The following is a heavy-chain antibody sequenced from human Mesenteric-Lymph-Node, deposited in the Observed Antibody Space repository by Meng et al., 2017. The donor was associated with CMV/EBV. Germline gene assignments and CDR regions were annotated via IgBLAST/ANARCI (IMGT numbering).Heavy chain of an antibody. Sequence: GGSLRLSCAASGFTFGTYGMSWVRQAPGKGLEWVSAITGTGRGTYYRDSVRGRFTISRDNSNNTLYLQMNSLRAEDTAVYYCAKGRSGSYYPHPFDHWGHGALVTVSS. CDR1: GFTFGTYG. J-gene: IGHJ4*01. CDR2: ITGTGRGT. D-gene: IGHD1-26*01. CDR3: AKGRSGSYYPHPFDH. V-gene: IGHV3-23*01.